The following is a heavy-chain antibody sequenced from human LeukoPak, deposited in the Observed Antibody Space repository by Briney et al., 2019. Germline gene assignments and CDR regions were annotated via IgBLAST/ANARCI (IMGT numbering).Heavy chain of an antibody. CDR3: ARLADCSSTRCHDY. Sequence: SETLSLTCTVSGGSISSRTYYWGWIRQPPGKELEWIGSSYYSGSTYYNPSLKSRVTISVDTSKNQFSLELRSVTAADTAVYYCARLADCSSTRCHDYWGQGTLVTVSS. J-gene: IGHJ4*02. CDR1: GGSISSRTYY. V-gene: IGHV4-39*01. CDR2: SYYSGST. D-gene: IGHD2-2*01.